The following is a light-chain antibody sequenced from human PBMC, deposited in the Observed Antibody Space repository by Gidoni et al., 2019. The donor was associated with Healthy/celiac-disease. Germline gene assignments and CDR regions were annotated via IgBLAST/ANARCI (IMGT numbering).Light chain of an antibody. CDR1: QSISSY. Sequence: DIQMTQSPSSLSASVGDRVTITCRASQSISSYLNWYQQKPGKAPKLLIYAASSLQSGVPSRFSGSGSGTDCTLTISSLQPEDFATYYCQQSYSTPAGCSFGQGTKLEIK. J-gene: IGKJ2*04. CDR2: AAS. V-gene: IGKV1-39*01. CDR3: QQSYSTPAGCS.